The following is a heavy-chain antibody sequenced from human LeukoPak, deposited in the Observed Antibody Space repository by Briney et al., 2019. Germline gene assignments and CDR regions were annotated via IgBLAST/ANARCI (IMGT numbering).Heavy chain of an antibody. CDR1: GFTFSSYG. V-gene: IGHV3-30*02. CDR2: IRYDGSNK. J-gene: IGHJ4*02. Sequence: PGGSLRLSCEASGFTFSSYGMHWVRQAPGKGLEWVAFIRYDGSNKYYADSVKGRFTTSRDNSKNTLCLQMNSLRAEDTAVYYCAKGQGIDYWGQGTLVTVSP. CDR3: AKGQGIDY.